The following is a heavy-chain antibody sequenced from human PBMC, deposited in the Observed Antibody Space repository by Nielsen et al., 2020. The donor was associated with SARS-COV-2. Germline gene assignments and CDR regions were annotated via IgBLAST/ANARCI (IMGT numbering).Heavy chain of an antibody. Sequence: VKVSCKASGYTFTSYAMHWVRQAPGQRLEWMGWINAGNANTKYSQKFQGRVTITRDTSTDTAYMELSSLRSEDTAVYYCATSTPLVRSAWFDPWGQGTLVTVSS. D-gene: IGHD3-3*01. V-gene: IGHV1-3*01. J-gene: IGHJ5*02. CDR3: ATSTPLVRSAWFDP. CDR1: GYTFTSYA. CDR2: INAGNANT.